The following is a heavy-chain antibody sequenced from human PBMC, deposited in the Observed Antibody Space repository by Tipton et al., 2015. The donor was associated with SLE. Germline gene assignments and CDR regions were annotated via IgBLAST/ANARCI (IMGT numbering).Heavy chain of an antibody. CDR1: GGSINNTY. D-gene: IGHD2-2*01. CDR2: IYYSGNT. Sequence: TLSLTCTVSGGSINNTYWSWIRQPPGKGLEWIGHIYYSGNTKYNPSLKSRLTISVDTSKNQFSLKLTSVTAADTAVYYCARDKPTYSCLDYWGQGTLVTVSS. V-gene: IGHV4-59*01. CDR3: ARDKPTYSCLDY. J-gene: IGHJ4*02.